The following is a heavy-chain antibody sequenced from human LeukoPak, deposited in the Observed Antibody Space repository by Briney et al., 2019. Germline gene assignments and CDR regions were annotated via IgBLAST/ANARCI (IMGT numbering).Heavy chain of an antibody. CDR1: GGSFSGFF. V-gene: IGHV4-59*01. J-gene: IGHJ4*02. Sequence: SETLSLTCTVSGGSFSGFFWKWIWQPPGKGLEWIGFVFHSGRTDYNPSLKSRVTISADTSNNQFSLRLTSVTAADTAVYYCARVRSDAVHGYNIGFGYLDYWGQGALVIVSA. D-gene: IGHD5-24*01. CDR2: VFHSGRT. CDR3: ARVRSDAVHGYNIGFGYLDY.